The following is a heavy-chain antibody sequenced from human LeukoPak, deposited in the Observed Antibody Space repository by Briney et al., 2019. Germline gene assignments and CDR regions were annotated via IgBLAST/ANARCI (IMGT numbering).Heavy chain of an antibody. Sequence: PSETLSLTCAVSGCSISSGYYWGWIRQPPGKGLEWIGSIYHSGSTYYNPSLKSRVTISVDTSKNQFSLKLSSVTAADTAVYYCARGGGVGATYDYWGQGTLVTVSS. V-gene: IGHV4-38-2*01. CDR1: GCSISSGYY. CDR3: ARGGGVGATYDY. J-gene: IGHJ4*02. D-gene: IGHD1-26*01. CDR2: IYHSGST.